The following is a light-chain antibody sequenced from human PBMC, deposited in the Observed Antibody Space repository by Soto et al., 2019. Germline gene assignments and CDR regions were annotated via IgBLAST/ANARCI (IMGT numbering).Light chain of an antibody. Sequence: QSALTQPPSASGSPGQSVTISCTGTSRDVGGYNFVSWYQQHPGKVPKLMIYEVNKRPSGVPDRFSGSKSGNTASLTVSGLQAEDEADYYCSSYTSSSTRVFGGGTKVTVL. CDR2: EVN. J-gene: IGLJ3*02. V-gene: IGLV2-8*01. CDR3: SSYTSSSTRV. CDR1: SRDVGGYNF.